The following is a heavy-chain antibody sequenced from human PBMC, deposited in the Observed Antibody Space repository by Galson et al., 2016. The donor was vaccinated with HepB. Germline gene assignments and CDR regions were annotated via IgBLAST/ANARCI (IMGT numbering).Heavy chain of an antibody. J-gene: IGHJ4*02. Sequence: SLRLSCAASGFTFTRHSMNWVRQVPGKGLEWVTSISSNGDTIYYADSVKGRFSISRDIAKNSLYLQMNSLRADDTGVYYCARDESGDYRLDYWGRGTLVTVSS. CDR2: ISSNGDTI. CDR1: GFTFTRHS. CDR3: ARDESGDYRLDY. V-gene: IGHV3-48*01. D-gene: IGHD4-17*01.